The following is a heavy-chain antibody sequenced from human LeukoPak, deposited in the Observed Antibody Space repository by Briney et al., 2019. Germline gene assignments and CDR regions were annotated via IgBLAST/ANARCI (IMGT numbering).Heavy chain of an antibody. CDR1: GYTFTGYY. CDR2: INPNSGGT. D-gene: IGHD1-7*01. V-gene: IGHV1-2*06. Sequence: ASVKVSCKASGYTFTGYYMHWVRQAPGRGLEWMGRINPNSGGTNYAQKFQGRVTMTRDTSISTAYTELSRLRSDDTAVYYCAREWITGTKDAFDIWGQGTMVTVSS. J-gene: IGHJ3*02. CDR3: AREWITGTKDAFDI.